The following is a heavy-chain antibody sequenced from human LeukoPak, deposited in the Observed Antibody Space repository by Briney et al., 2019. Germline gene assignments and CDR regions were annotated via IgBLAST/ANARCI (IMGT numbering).Heavy chain of an antibody. CDR1: GFTFDDYG. J-gene: IGHJ4*02. CDR2: INWNGGST. Sequence: GGSLRLSCAAYGFTFDDYGMRWVRQAPGKGLEWVSGINWNGGSTGYADSVKGRFTISRDNAKNSLYLQMNSLRAEDTALYYCARDLSSGSPDYWGQGTLVTVSS. D-gene: IGHD1-26*01. CDR3: ARDLSSGSPDY. V-gene: IGHV3-20*04.